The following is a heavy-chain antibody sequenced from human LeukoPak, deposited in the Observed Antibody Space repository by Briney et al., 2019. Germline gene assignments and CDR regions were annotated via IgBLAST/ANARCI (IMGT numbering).Heavy chain of an antibody. CDR3: AGGPPGYYDSSGYPPIRY. CDR2: INHSGST. D-gene: IGHD3-22*01. Sequence: SETLSLTCAVYGGSFSGYYWSWIRQPPGKGLEWIGDINHSGSTNYNPSLKSRVTISVETNKNQFSLKLRSVTGADTAVYYCAGGPPGYYDSSGYPPIRYWGQGTLVTVSS. V-gene: IGHV4-34*01. CDR1: GGSFSGYY. J-gene: IGHJ4*02.